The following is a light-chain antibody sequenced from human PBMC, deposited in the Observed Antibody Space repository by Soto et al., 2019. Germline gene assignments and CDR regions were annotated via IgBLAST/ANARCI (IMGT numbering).Light chain of an antibody. CDR3: QHYGSLVT. CDR1: KSVSSSY. Sequence: EMVLTQSPGTLSLSPGERATLSCRASKSVSSSYLAWYQQKPGQAPRLLIHGASSRASGIPERFSGSGSGTDFTITISMLEPEDFAGYYCQHYGSLVTCGGGTQVEVK. CDR2: GAS. V-gene: IGKV3-20*01. J-gene: IGKJ4*01.